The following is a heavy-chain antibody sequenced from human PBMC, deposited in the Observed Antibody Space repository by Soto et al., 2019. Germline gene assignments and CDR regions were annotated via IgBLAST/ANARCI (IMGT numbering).Heavy chain of an antibody. V-gene: IGHV1-2*04. J-gene: IGHJ6*02. CDR3: ARDRADPASSGWFHYYYGMDV. CDR1: GYTFTGYY. Sequence: ASVKVSCKASGYTFTGYYMHWVRQAPGQGLEWMGWINPNSGGTNYAQKFQGWVTMTRDTSISTAYMELSRLRSDDTAVYYCARDRADPASSGWFHYYYGMDVWGQGTTVTVSS. D-gene: IGHD6-19*01. CDR2: INPNSGGT.